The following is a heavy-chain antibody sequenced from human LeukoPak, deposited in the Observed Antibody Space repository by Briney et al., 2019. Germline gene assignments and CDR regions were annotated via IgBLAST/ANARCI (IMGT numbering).Heavy chain of an antibody. Sequence: GGSLRLSCAASGIAVSDTYMTWVRQAPRKGLEWISVIYATGNTYYADSVKGRFTISRDNSKNTVYLQMNSLRPEDTAVYYCVRENVILSEGDYFDYWGQGTLVAVSS. V-gene: IGHV3-66*01. CDR3: VRENVILSEGDYFDY. CDR1: GIAVSDTY. CDR2: IYATGNT. J-gene: IGHJ4*02. D-gene: IGHD5/OR15-5a*01.